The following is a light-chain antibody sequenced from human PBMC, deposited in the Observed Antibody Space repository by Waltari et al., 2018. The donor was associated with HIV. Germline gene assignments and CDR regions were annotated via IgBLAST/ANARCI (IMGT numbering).Light chain of an antibody. V-gene: IGKV1-39*01. CDR3: QQSYSLPLT. Sequence: DIQMTQSPSSLSASVGDRVTLTCRASQDISTYLNWFQQRPGKAPKSLISGAADLQSGASSRFSGSGSGTDFTLTISSLQPEDFATYYCQQSYSLPLTFGPGTTV. CDR2: GAA. J-gene: IGKJ3*01. CDR1: QDISTY.